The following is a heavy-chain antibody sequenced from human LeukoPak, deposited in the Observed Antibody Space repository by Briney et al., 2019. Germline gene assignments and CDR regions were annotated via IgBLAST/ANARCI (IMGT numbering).Heavy chain of an antibody. D-gene: IGHD5-18*01. CDR1: GGSISSSSYY. Sequence: TSETLSLTCTVSGGSISSSSYYWSWIRQPPGKGLEWIGYIDYSGSTNYNPSLKSRVTISVDTSKNQFSLKLSSVTAADTAVYFCARTDGKQLPPRFWGQGTLVTVSS. J-gene: IGHJ4*02. CDR3: ARTDGKQLPPRF. V-gene: IGHV4-61*05. CDR2: IDYSGST.